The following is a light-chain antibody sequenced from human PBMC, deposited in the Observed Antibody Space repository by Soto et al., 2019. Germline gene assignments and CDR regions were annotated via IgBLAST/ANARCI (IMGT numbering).Light chain of an antibody. CDR1: QSVSTY. CDR3: QQRSEWPIT. CDR2: DAS. V-gene: IGKV3-11*01. J-gene: IGKJ5*01. Sequence: EIVLTQSPATLSLSPGERATLSCRASQSVSTYLAWYQQKPGQAPRLFIYDASNRATGIPARFSGSGSGADFTLTISSLEPEDFAVYYCQQRSEWPITFGQWKRREIK.